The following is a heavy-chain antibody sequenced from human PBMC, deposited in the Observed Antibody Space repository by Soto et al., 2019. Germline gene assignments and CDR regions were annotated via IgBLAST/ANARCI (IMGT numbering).Heavy chain of an antibody. CDR1: GGSINSYY. Sequence: SETLSLTCSVSGGSINSYYWAWIRQSPGKGLEWIGYIFYTGSTNYNPSLESRVTISVDTSKKYFSLILRSVTAADTAVYYCARSGGIDHWGQGTLVTVSS. CDR3: ARSGGIDH. CDR2: IFYTGST. V-gene: IGHV4-59*08. D-gene: IGHD3-3*01. J-gene: IGHJ4*02.